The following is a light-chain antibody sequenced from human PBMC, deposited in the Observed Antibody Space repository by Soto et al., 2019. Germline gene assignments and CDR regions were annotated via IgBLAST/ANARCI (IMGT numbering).Light chain of an antibody. CDR2: GAS. CDR3: QHYNGWPYT. J-gene: IGKJ2*01. V-gene: IGKV3-15*01. Sequence: ERRITQSPSALSVCPGERATLSCRASQSVSRNLAWYQQKPGQAPRLLIYGASTRATGTPAGFSGSGSGTEFTLIFSSLQPADFAVYYCQHYNGWPYTFGQGTKVDIK. CDR1: QSVSRN.